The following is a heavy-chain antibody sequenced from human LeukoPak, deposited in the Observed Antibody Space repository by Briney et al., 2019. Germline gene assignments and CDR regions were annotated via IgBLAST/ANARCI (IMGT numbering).Heavy chain of an antibody. Sequence: ASVKVSCKASGYTFTGYYMHWVRQAPGQGLEWMGWINPNSGGPNYAQKFQGRVTMTRDTSISTAYMELSRLRSDDTAVYYCARDLTSGDIVVVVAADYGMDVCGQGTTVTVSS. CDR3: ARDLTSGDIVVVVAADYGMDV. CDR1: GYTFTGYY. D-gene: IGHD2-15*01. J-gene: IGHJ6*02. CDR2: INPNSGGP. V-gene: IGHV1-2*02.